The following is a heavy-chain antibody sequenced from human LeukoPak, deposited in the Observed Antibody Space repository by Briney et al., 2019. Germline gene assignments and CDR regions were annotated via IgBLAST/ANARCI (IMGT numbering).Heavy chain of an antibody. J-gene: IGHJ4*02. CDR1: GFTFSSYW. CDR2: IFNDGSVT. Sequence: PGRSLRLSCAASGFTFSSYWMHWVSQAPGKGLVWVARIFNDGSVTSYADSVKGRFTISRDNAKNTLYLQMNGLRAEDTAVYYCARSDYFDYWGQGSLVTVSS. CDR3: ARSDYFDY. V-gene: IGHV3-74*01.